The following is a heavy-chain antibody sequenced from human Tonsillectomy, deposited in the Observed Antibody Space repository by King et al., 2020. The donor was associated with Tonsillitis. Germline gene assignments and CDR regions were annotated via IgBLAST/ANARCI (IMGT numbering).Heavy chain of an antibody. Sequence: VQLVESGAEVKRPGASVKVSCMSSGYTFTDYYIHWVRHAPGQGPEWMGWISPNSGGTNYARKFQGRVTMTRDTSINTSYLEMTRLRFDDTAVYYCARVSGLQNTKYYCDYGGLGTLVTVSS. V-gene: IGHV1-2*02. CDR3: ARVSGLQNTKYYCDY. J-gene: IGHJ4*02. CDR2: ISPNSGGT. CDR1: GYTFTDYY. D-gene: IGHD4-11*01.